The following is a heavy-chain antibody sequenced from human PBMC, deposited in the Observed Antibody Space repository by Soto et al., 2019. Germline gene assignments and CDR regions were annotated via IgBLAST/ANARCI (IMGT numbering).Heavy chain of an antibody. Sequence: GGSLRLSCAASGFTFSSYGMHWVRQAPGKWLEWVAVIWYDGSNKYYADSVKGRFTISRDNSKNTLYLQMNSLRVEDTSVYYCARDPISFCGGDCYTHSPGFDYWDQAXLVTVYS. J-gene: IGHJ4*02. CDR2: IWYDGSNK. CDR1: GFTFSSYG. V-gene: IGHV3-33*01. D-gene: IGHD2-21*02. CDR3: ARDPISFCGGDCYTHSPGFDY.